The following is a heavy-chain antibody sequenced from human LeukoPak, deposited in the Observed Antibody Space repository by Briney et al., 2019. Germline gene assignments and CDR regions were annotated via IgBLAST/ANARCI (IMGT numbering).Heavy chain of an antibody. CDR1: GGSFSGYY. V-gene: IGHV4-34*01. CDR3: ATRNKTVHTFDY. Sequence: SETLSLTCAVYGGSFSGYYWSWLRQPPGKGLEWIGEINHSGSTNYNPSLKSRVTISVDTSKNQFSLKLSSVTAADTAVYYCATRNKTVHTFDYWGQGTLVTVSS. D-gene: IGHD1-1*01. CDR2: INHSGST. J-gene: IGHJ4*02.